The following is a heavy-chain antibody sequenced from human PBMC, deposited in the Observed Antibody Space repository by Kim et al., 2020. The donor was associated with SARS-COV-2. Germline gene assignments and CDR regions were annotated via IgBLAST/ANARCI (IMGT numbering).Heavy chain of an antibody. Sequence: ASVKVSCKASGYTFTSYGISWVRQAPGQGLEWMGWISAYNGNTNYAQKLQGRVTMTTDTSTSTAYMELRSLRSDDTAVYYCARDSPSVEYSARSNYDILTGYYIYYYYYGMDVWGQGTTVTVSS. CDR1: GYTFTSYG. V-gene: IGHV1-18*01. CDR2: ISAYNGNT. CDR3: ARDSPSVEYSARSNYDILTGYYIYYYYYGMDV. D-gene: IGHD3-9*01. J-gene: IGHJ6*02.